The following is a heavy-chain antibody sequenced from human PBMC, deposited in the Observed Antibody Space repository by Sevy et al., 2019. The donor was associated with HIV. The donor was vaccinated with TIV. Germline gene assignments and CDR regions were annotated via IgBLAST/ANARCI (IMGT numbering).Heavy chain of an antibody. V-gene: IGHV3-33*01. CDR2: IWYDGRTK. CDR1: GFTIRSFS. J-gene: IGHJ5*01. CDR3: ARDSARVIVPTAGFDS. Sequence: GGSLRLSCSASGFTIRSFSMHWVRQAPGKGLEWVAAIWYDGRTKQYADSVKGRFTISRDNSKNMLSLEMNSLRAEDTGLYFCARDSARVIVPTAGFDSWGQGTVVIVSS. D-gene: IGHD1-1*01.